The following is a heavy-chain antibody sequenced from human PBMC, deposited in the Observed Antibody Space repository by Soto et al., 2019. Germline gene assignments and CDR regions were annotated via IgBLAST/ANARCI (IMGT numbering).Heavy chain of an antibody. V-gene: IGHV1-18*04. CDR1: GYTFHTST. CDR3: AIADYGDDDY. CDR2: IKAYSGNT. Sequence: QFELVQSGAEAKKPGASVKVSCKASGYTFHTSTISWLRQAPGQGREWRGWIKAYSGNTNYAQKLQGRVTTTTDTSTSTAYVESRSLTTDDTAIYYCAIADYGDDDYWGQGTLVTVSS. J-gene: IGHJ4*02. D-gene: IGHD4-17*01.